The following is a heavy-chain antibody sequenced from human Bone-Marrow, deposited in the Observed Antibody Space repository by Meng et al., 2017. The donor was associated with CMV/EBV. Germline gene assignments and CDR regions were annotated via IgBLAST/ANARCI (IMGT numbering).Heavy chain of an antibody. CDR2: IKSKTDGGTT. V-gene: IGHV3-15*01. Sequence: GESLKIFCAASGFTVSNAWMSWVRQAPGKGLEWVGRIKSKTDGGTTDYAAPVKGRFTISRDDSKNTLYLQMNSLKTEATAVYYCTTGRDGAGRWGFDYWGRGTRVPGSS. J-gene: IGHJ4*02. D-gene: IGHD1-26*01. CDR1: GFTVSNAW. CDR3: TTGRDGAGRWGFDY.